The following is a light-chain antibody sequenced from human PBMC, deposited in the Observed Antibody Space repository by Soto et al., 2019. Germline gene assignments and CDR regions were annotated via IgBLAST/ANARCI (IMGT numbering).Light chain of an antibody. CDR2: DVS. Sequence: QSALTQPASVSGSPGQSITISCPGTSSDVGGYNYVSWYQQHPGKAPKLMIYDVSNRPSGVSNRFSGSKSGNTASLTISGLQAEDEADYYCSSYTRSSTPLYVVFGGGTKLTVL. J-gene: IGLJ2*01. V-gene: IGLV2-14*01. CDR1: SSDVGGYNY. CDR3: SSYTRSSTPLYVV.